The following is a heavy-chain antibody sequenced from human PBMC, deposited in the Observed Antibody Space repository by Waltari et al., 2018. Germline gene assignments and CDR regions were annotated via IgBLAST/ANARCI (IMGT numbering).Heavy chain of an antibody. D-gene: IGHD4-17*01. CDR3: AKDIYGDYPFDY. J-gene: IGHJ4*02. Sequence: EVKLLESGGGLVQPGGSLRLSCAAYGFTFSSYAMGWVRQAPGKGMECVSVIYSGGSTYYADSVKGRFTISRDNSKNTLYLQMNSLRAEDTAVYYCAKDIYGDYPFDYWGQGTLVTVSS. V-gene: IGHV3-23*03. CDR1: GFTFSSYA. CDR2: IYSGGST.